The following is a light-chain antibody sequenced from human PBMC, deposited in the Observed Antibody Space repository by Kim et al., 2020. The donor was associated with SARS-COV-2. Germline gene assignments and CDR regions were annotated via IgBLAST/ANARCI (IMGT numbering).Light chain of an antibody. CDR2: MSS. CDR3: MQATQFPWT. V-gene: IGKV2-24*01. CDR1: QSLLNSDGNTY. Sequence: PASISCTSSQSLLNSDGNTYLSWLQQRPGQPPRLLIYMSSYRFSGVPDRFSGSGAGTHFTLTINRVEAEDVGVYYCMQATQFPWTFGQGTKVDIK. J-gene: IGKJ1*01.